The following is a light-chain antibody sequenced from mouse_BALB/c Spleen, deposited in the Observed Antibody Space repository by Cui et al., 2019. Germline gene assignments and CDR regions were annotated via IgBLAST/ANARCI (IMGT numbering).Light chain of an antibody. CDR3: LQYDEFPYT. CDR2: RAN. J-gene: IGKJ2*01. V-gene: IGKV14-111*01. Sequence: DIKRTQSPASTHASLGERVTITCKASQDSNSYLSWFQQKPGKSPKTLIYRANRLVDGVPSRFSGSGSGQDYSLTISSLEYEDMGIYYCLQYDEFPYTFGGGTKLEIK. CDR1: QDSNSY.